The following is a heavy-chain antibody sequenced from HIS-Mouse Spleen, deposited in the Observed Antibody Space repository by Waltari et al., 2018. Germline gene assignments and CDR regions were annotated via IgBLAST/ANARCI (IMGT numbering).Heavy chain of an antibody. CDR3: AREIPYSSSWYDWYFDL. V-gene: IGHV4-39*07. D-gene: IGHD6-13*01. J-gene: IGHJ2*01. CDR2: IYYSWST. CDR1: GGSISSSSYY. Sequence: QLQLQESGPGLVKPSETLSLTCTVSGGSISSSSYYWGWIRQPPGKGLEWIGSIYYSWSTYDNPTIKSRVTRSVDTAKNQFSLKRSSVTAADTAVYYCAREIPYSSSWYDWYFDLWGRGTLVTVSS.